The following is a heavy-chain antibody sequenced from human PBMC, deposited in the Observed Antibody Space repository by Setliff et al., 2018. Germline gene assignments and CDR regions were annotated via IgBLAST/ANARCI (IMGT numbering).Heavy chain of an antibody. Sequence: NPSETLSLTRTVSGGSISSGGYYWSWIRQHPGKGLEWIGYIYYSGSTYYNPSLKSRVTISVDTSKNQFSLKLSSVTAADTAVYYCARDPLTTNRRRAFDIWGQGTMVTVSS. D-gene: IGHD4-17*01. CDR2: IYYSGST. CDR1: GGSISSGGYY. CDR3: ARDPLTTNRRRAFDI. V-gene: IGHV4-31*03. J-gene: IGHJ3*02.